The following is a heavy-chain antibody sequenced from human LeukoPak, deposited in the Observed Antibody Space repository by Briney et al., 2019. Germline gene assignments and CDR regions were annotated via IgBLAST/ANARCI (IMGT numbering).Heavy chain of an antibody. CDR1: GWTFSSYA. V-gene: IGHV3-23*01. CDR2: ISGSGGST. J-gene: IGHJ1*01. Sequence: GGSLRLSCAASGWTFSSYAMSWVRQAPGKGLEWVAAISGSGGSTYYADSVKGRFTTSRDHSNHTLYPQMSTLTAEDTAAYSRYYYDSSGYTDYLQHWGQGTLVTVSS. CDR3: YYYDSSGYTDYLQH. D-gene: IGHD3-22*01.